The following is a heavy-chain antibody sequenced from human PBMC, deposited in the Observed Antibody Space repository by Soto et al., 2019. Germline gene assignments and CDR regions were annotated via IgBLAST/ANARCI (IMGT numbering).Heavy chain of an antibody. CDR2: ISGSGGST. J-gene: IGHJ4*02. D-gene: IGHD6-13*01. V-gene: IGHV3-23*01. CDR3: AKDIEWGSSSWCFDY. Sequence: EVQLLESGGGLVQPGGSLRLSCAASGFTFSSYAMSWVRQAPGKGLEWVSAISGSGGSTYYADSVKGRFTISRDNSKNTRYLQMNSLRAEDTAVYYCAKDIEWGSSSWCFDYWGQGTLVTVSS. CDR1: GFTFSSYA.